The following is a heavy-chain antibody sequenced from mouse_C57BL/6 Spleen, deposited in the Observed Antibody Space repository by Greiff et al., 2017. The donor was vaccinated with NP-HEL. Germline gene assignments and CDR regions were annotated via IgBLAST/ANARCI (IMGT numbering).Heavy chain of an antibody. CDR2: ISDGGSYT. CDR3: ARVYDGYPWFAY. V-gene: IGHV5-4*03. D-gene: IGHD2-3*01. Sequence: EVKVVESGGGLVKPGGSLKLSCAASGFTFSSYAMSWVRQTPEKRLEWVATISDGGSYTYYPDNVKGRFTISRDNAKNNLYLQMSHLKSEDTAMYYCARVYDGYPWFAYWGQGTLVTVSA. J-gene: IGHJ3*01. CDR1: GFTFSSYA.